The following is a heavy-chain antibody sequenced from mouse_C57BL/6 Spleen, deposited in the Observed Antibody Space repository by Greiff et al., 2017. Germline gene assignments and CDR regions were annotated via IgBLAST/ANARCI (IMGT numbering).Heavy chain of an antibody. CDR3: ARGVGNYDFYFAMDY. Sequence: QVQLKQPGAELVRPGSSVKLSCKASGYTFTSYWMDWVKQRPGQGLEWIGNIYPSDSETYYNQKFKDQATLTVDKSSSKAYMQLSSLTSEDSAVYYCARGVGNYDFYFAMDYWGQGASVTVST. D-gene: IGHD2-1*01. CDR1: GYTFTSYW. V-gene: IGHV1-61*01. J-gene: IGHJ4*01. CDR2: IYPSDSET.